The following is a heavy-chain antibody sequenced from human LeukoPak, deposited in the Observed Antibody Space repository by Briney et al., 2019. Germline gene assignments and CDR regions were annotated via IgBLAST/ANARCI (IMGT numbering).Heavy chain of an antibody. J-gene: IGHJ4*02. CDR3: ARDRDYYDSSGCLDY. Sequence: GRSLRLSCAASGFTFSSYAMHWVRQAPGKGLEWVAVISYDGSNKYYADSVKGRFTISRDNSKNTLYLQMNSLRAEDTAVYYCARDRDYYDSSGCLDYWGQGTLVTVSS. CDR2: ISYDGSNK. CDR1: GFTFSSYA. D-gene: IGHD3-22*01. V-gene: IGHV3-30-3*01.